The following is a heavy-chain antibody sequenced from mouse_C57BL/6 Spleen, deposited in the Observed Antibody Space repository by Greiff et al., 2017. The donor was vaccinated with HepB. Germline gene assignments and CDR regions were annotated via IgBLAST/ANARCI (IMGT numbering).Heavy chain of an antibody. CDR3: SRNYYGYDVSLGYFDV. Sequence: EVQLQQSGPELVKPGASVKISCKASGYSFTDYNMNWVKQSNGKSLEWIGVINPNYGTTSYNQKFKGKATLTVDQSSSTAYMQLNSLKSEDAAVYYCSRNYYGYDVSLGYFDVWGTGTTVTVSS. CDR2: INPNYGTT. CDR1: GYSFTDYN. J-gene: IGHJ1*03. D-gene: IGHD2-2*01. V-gene: IGHV1-39*01.